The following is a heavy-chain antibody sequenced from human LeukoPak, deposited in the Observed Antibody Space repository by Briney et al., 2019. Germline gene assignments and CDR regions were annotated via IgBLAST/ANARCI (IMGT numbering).Heavy chain of an antibody. CDR2: INTDGSGT. Sequence: GGSLRLSCAASGFTFSTYWMQWVRQAPGKGLVWVSRINTDGSGTTYADSVKGRFTISRDNAKNTLSLQMNSLRADDTAVFYCARVGGGYSIDYWGQGTLVTVSS. CDR3: ARVGGGYSIDY. J-gene: IGHJ4*02. D-gene: IGHD2-15*01. V-gene: IGHV3-74*01. CDR1: GFTFSTYW.